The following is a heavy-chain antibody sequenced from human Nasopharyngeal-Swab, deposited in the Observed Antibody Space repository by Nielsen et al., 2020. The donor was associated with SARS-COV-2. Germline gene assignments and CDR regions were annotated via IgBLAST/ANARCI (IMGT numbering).Heavy chain of an antibody. V-gene: IGHV3-48*01. CDR1: GFTFSSYS. Sequence: GGSLRLSCAASGFTFSSYSMNWVRQAPGKGLEWVSYITSNSRTTYYAGSVKGRFTISRDNAKNSLHLQMNSLRAEDTAVYYCVRDFVGHTRSNFDYWGQGTLVTVSS. CDR3: VRDFVGHTRSNFDY. J-gene: IGHJ4*02. D-gene: IGHD2-2*01. CDR2: ITSNSRTT.